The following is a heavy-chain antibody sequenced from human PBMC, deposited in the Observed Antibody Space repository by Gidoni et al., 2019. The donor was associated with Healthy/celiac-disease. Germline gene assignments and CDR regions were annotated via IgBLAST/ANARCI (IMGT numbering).Heavy chain of an antibody. CDR1: GGTFSSYA. J-gene: IGHJ4*02. CDR2: IIPIFGTA. D-gene: IGHD5-12*01. CDR3: ARPLGGSDIVATTGRFGY. V-gene: IGHV1-69*06. Sequence: QVQLVQSGAEVKKPGSSVKVSCKASGGTFSSYAISWVRQAPGQGLEWMGGIIPIFGTANYAQKFQGRVTITADKSTSTAYMELSSLRSEDTAVYYCARPLGGSDIVATTGRFGYWGQGTLVTVSS.